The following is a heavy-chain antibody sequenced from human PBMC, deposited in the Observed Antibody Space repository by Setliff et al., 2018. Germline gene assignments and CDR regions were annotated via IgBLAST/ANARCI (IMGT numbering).Heavy chain of an antibody. CDR1: GFTFSDYG. Sequence: PGGSLRLSCAASGFTFSDYGMHWVRQAPGKGLEWVAVIWFDGRNKFYADSVYGRFTVSRDNSKNTLYLQMNSLRAEDTAVYYCARDRDDGSSFAEYFQHWGQGTLVTVSS. CDR2: IWFDGRNK. J-gene: IGHJ1*01. V-gene: IGHV3-33*01. D-gene: IGHD6-6*01. CDR3: ARDRDDGSSFAEYFQH.